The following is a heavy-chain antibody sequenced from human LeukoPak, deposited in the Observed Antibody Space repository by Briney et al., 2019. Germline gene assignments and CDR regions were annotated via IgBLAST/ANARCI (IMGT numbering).Heavy chain of an antibody. CDR2: ISSSSSYI. V-gene: IGHV3-21*01. D-gene: IGHD2-2*01. CDR1: GFTFSSYS. Sequence: GGSLRLSCAASGFTFSSYSMNWVRQAPGKGLEWVSSISSSSSYIYYADSVKGRFTISRDNAKNSLYLQMNSLRAEDTAVYYCARGGPKQYCSSTSCYSDYWGQGTLVTVSS. J-gene: IGHJ4*02. CDR3: ARGGPKQYCSSTSCYSDY.